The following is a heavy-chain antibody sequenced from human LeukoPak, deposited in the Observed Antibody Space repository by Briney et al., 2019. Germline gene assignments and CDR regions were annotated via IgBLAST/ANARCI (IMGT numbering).Heavy chain of an antibody. J-gene: IGHJ4*02. CDR1: GFTFSSYE. Sequence: GGSLRLSCAASGFTFSSYEMNWVRQAPGKGLEWVSYISSSSYIYYADSVKGRFTISRDNAKNSLYLQMNSLRAEDTAVYYCARGSSSWAICSGGSCYSDDYWGQGTLVTVSS. CDR2: ISSSSYI. CDR3: ARGSSSWAICSGGSCYSDDY. D-gene: IGHD2-15*01. V-gene: IGHV3-21*05.